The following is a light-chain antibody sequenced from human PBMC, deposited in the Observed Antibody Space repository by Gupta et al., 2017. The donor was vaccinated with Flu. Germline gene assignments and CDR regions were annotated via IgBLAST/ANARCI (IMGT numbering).Light chain of an antibody. J-gene: IGKJ1*01. CDR1: HTINSW. CDR3: QQYCSRWG. V-gene: IGKV1-5*03. CDR2: EAS. Sequence: GDRATMTCRASHTINSWLAWYQQKPGKAPKLLIYEASTLESGVPLRFSGNGAGTEFTLTITSLRPEDIGTYYCQQYCSRWGFGPGTKVEV.